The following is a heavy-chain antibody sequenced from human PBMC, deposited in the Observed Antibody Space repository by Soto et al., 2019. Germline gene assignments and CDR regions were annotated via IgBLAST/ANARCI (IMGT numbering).Heavy chain of an antibody. CDR3: AKPSLPKLVPSRSLAFDI. V-gene: IGHV3-23*01. Sequence: GGSLRLSCAASGFTFSSYAMSWVRQAPGKGLEWVSAISGSGGSTYYADSVKGRFTISRDNSKNTLYLQMNSLRAEDTAVYYSAKPSLPKLVPSRSLAFDIWGQGTMVTVSS. CDR1: GFTFSSYA. CDR2: ISGSGGST. J-gene: IGHJ3*02. D-gene: IGHD6-6*01.